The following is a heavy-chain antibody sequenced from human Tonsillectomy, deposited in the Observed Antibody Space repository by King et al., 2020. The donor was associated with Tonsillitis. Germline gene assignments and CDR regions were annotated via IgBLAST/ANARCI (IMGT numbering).Heavy chain of an antibody. CDR3: VGDEGVFINDPDNYSRDA. Sequence: VQLVESGAEVKKPGASVKVSCKASGYTFANYGISWVRQAPGQGLEWMGWISGYNGDTNYAHKVQGRVTMTADASTKTAYMELRSLRSDDTAVYYCVGDEGVFINDPDNYSRDAGGKGTTSTFSS. J-gene: IGHJ6*03. D-gene: IGHD3-16*01. CDR1: GYTFANYG. V-gene: IGHV1-18*01. CDR2: ISGYNGDT.